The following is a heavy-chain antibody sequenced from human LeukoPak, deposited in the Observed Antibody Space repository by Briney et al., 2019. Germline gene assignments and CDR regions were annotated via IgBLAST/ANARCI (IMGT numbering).Heavy chain of an antibody. Sequence: SVKVSCKASGGTFSSYAISWVRQAPGQALEWMGGIIPIFGTANYAQKFQGRVTITADESTSTAYMELSSLRSEDTAVYYCATKRGYSYGSPHWGQGTLVTVSS. CDR2: IIPIFGTA. CDR3: ATKRGYSYGSPH. D-gene: IGHD5-18*01. J-gene: IGHJ4*02. V-gene: IGHV1-69*13. CDR1: GGTFSSYA.